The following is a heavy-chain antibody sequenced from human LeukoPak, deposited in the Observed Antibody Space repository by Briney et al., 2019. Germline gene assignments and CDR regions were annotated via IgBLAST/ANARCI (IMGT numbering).Heavy chain of an antibody. CDR1: GGTFSSYA. J-gene: IGHJ4*02. D-gene: IGHD6-19*01. CDR2: IIPIFGTA. V-gene: IGHV1-69*13. Sequence: GASVKVSCKASGGTFSSYAISWVRQAPGQGLEWMGGIIPIFGTANYAQKFQGRVTITADESTSTAYMELSSLRSEDTAVYYCAKDVRPYRSGWSSNYFDYWGQGTLVTVSS. CDR3: AKDVRPYRSGWSSNYFDY.